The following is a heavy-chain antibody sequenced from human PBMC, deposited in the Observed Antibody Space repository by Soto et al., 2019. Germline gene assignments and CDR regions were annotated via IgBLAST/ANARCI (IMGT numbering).Heavy chain of an antibody. CDR2: IGGGDT. CDR1: GFTFNTYA. J-gene: IGHJ5*02. CDR3: VKDGVAFNGEWGWVDP. V-gene: IGHV3-23*01. Sequence: EVQLLESGGGLVQPGGSLRLSCKGSGFTFNTYAMSWVRQAPGKGREWVSGIGGGDTHYADSVKGRFTISRDDSQSTVYLQMTRLRAEDTAVYYCVKDGVAFNGEWGWVDPWGQGTLVTVSS. D-gene: IGHD3-10*01.